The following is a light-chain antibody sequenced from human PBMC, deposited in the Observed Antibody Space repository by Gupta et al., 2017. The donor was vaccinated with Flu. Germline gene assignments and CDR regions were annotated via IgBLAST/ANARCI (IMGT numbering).Light chain of an antibody. CDR1: ESLMQSEGYTY. CDR3: MQSDHSSFT. V-gene: IGKV2-28*01. J-gene: IGKJ3*01. CDR2: SSS. Sequence: VTPGEPDSVNCRDCESLMQSEGYTYWDWKMQKPAPPPHLFVSSSSNRVSGVPHRVGGSGSGTDFTVVIRTAEDEDVVVYTRMQSDHSSFTFGHGTKVDIK.